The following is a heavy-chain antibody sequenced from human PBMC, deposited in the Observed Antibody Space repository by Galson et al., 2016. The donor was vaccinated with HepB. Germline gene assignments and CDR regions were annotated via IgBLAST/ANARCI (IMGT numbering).Heavy chain of an antibody. D-gene: IGHD3-22*01. V-gene: IGHV3-7*01. J-gene: IGHJ3*02. CDR3: ARPTHTITYYYDSSGYKVDAFDI. Sequence: SLRLSCAASGFTFSNYWMSWVRQAPGKGLEWVANINQDGSPKSYADSVKGRFPVSRDNAKNSLYLQMNSLRAEDTAVYYCARPTHTITYYYDSSGYKVDAFDIWGQGTMVTVSS. CDR1: GFTFSNYW. CDR2: INQDGSPK.